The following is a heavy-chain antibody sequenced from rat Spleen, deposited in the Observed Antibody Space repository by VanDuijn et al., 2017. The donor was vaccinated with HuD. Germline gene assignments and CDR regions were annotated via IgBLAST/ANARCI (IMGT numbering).Heavy chain of an antibody. CDR3: ARSVFDY. CDR2: INYDGSST. V-gene: IGHV5-29*01. CDR1: GFTLSDYY. Sequence: EVQLVESGGGLVQPGRSLKLSCAASGFTLSDYYMAWVRQAPTKGLEWVATINYDGSSTYYRDSVKGRFTISRDNAKSTLYRQMDSLKSEDTATYYCARSVFDYWGQGVMVTVSS. J-gene: IGHJ2*01.